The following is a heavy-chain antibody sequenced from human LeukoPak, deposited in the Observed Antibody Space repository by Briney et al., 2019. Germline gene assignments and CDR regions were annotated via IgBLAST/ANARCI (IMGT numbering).Heavy chain of an antibody. CDR1: GGSISSSSYY. CDR2: IYYSGST. V-gene: IGHV4-39*01. Sequence: PSETLSLTCTVSGGSISSSSYYWGWIRQPPGKGLEWIGSIYYSGSTNYNPSLKSRVTISVDTSKNQFSLKLSSVTAADTAVYYCARHVRDGYNRHFDYWGQGTLVTVSS. J-gene: IGHJ4*02. CDR3: ARHVRDGYNRHFDY. D-gene: IGHD5-24*01.